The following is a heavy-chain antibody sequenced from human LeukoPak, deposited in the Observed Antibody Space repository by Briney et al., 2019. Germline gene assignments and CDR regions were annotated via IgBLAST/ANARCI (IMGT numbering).Heavy chain of an antibody. CDR2: ISSSSSYI. J-gene: IGHJ3*02. V-gene: IGHV3-21*01. Sequence: GGSLRLSCAASGFTFSSYSMNWVRQAPGKGLEWVSSISSSSSYIYYADSVKGRFTISRDNAKNSLYLQMNSLRAEDTAVYYCARAPAQLVPSFDIWGQGTMVTVSS. D-gene: IGHD6-6*01. CDR1: GFTFSSYS. CDR3: ARAPAQLVPSFDI.